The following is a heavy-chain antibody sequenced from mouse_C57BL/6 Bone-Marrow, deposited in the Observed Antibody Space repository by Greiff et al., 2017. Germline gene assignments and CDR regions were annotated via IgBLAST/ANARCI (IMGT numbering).Heavy chain of an antibody. CDR2: INPNSGST. CDR3: AVPSYYSNSGWFAY. D-gene: IGHD2-5*01. Sequence: QVQLQQPGAELVKPGASVKLSCKASGYTFTSYWMHWVKQRPGQGLEWIGMINPNSGSTNYNEKFKSKATLTVDKSSSTAYMQLSSLTSEDSAVYYCAVPSYYSNSGWFAYWGQGTLVTVSA. CDR1: GYTFTSYW. J-gene: IGHJ3*01. V-gene: IGHV1-64*01.